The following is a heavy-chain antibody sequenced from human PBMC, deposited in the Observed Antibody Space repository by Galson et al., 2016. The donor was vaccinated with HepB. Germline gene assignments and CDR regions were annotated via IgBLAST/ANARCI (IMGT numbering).Heavy chain of an antibody. J-gene: IGHJ6*02. Sequence: RLSCAASGFTFSSYGMHWVRQAPGKGLEWVAVISYDGSNKYYADSVKGRFTISRDNSKNTLYLQMNSLRAEDTAVYYCAKGDLIAVAGYYYYGMDVWGQGTTVTVSS. CDR1: GFTFSSYG. CDR3: AKGDLIAVAGYYYYGMDV. D-gene: IGHD6-19*01. V-gene: IGHV3-30*18. CDR2: ISYDGSNK.